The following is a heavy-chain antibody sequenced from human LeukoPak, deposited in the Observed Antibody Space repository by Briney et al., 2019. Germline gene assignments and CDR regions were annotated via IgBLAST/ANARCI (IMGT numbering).Heavy chain of an antibody. Sequence: PGGSLRLSCAASGFTFSSYAMSWVRQAPGKGLEWVSAISGSGGSTYYADSVKGRFTISRDNSKNTLYLQMNSLRAEDTGVYYCAKDEYYYDSSGYPDSWGQGTLVTVSS. CDR1: GFTFSSYA. V-gene: IGHV3-23*01. CDR3: AKDEYYYDSSGYPDS. J-gene: IGHJ4*02. D-gene: IGHD3-22*01. CDR2: ISGSGGST.